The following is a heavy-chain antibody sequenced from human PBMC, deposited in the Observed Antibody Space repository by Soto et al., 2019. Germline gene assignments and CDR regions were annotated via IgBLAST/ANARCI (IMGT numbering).Heavy chain of an antibody. CDR3: AKDAGSTIFGVVVSDHQYGMDV. V-gene: IGHV3-23*01. Sequence: GSLRLSCAASGFTFSTYAMSWVRQAPGKGLEWVSALSGSGRSTFYADFVRGRFTISRDNSENTLYLQMNGLRAEDTAVYYCAKDAGSTIFGVVVSDHQYGMDVWGQGTTVTVSS. D-gene: IGHD3-3*01. CDR2: LSGSGRST. J-gene: IGHJ6*02. CDR1: GFTFSTYA.